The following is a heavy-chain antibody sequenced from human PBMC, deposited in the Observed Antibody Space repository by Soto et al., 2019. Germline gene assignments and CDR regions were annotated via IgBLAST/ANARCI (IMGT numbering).Heavy chain of an antibody. D-gene: IGHD6-6*01. Sequence: GGSLRLSCAASGFTFSSYAMHWVRQAPGKGLEWVAVIIYDGSNKYYTDSVKGRFTVSRDNSKNTLYLQMNSLRGEDTAVYYCARDSCSSDRCYFDYWGQGTPVTVSS. J-gene: IGHJ4*02. CDR3: ARDSCSSDRCYFDY. CDR2: IIYDGSNK. CDR1: GFTFSSYA. V-gene: IGHV3-30-3*01.